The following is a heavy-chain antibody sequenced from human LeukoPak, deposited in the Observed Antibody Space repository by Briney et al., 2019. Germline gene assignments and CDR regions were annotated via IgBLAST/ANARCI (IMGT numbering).Heavy chain of an antibody. D-gene: IGHD4-17*01. CDR2: IKNDGAVK. CDR3: ARETIPYGDYPDY. Sequence: PGASLRLSCAASGFMFSDVAMSWIRQAPGKGLEWVANIKNDGAVKNYVDSVKGRFTISRDNAKNSLYLQMNSLRAEDTAVYYCARETIPYGDYPDYWGQGTLVTVSS. V-gene: IGHV3-7*01. CDR1: GFMFSDVA. J-gene: IGHJ4*02.